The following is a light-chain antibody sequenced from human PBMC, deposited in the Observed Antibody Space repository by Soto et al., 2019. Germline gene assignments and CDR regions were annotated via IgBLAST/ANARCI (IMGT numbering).Light chain of an antibody. V-gene: IGKV3-20*01. CDR2: GAS. CDR1: QSVSSSY. Sequence: EIVLTQSPGTLSLSPGDGATLSCRASQSVSSSYLAWFLQKPGQAPRLLIYGASSRATGIPDRFSGSGSGTDFTLTISRLEPEDFAVYYCQQYGSSPVTFGPGTKVDIK. J-gene: IGKJ3*01. CDR3: QQYGSSPVT.